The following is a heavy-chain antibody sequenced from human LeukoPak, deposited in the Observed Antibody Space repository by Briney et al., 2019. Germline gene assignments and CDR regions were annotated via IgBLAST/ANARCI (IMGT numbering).Heavy chain of an antibody. V-gene: IGHV3-11*01. D-gene: IGHD3-10*01. J-gene: IGHJ4*02. Sequence: PGGSLKHPCAASGFTFNDYYKSWIRQAPGKGLEWVSYISSSGSTIYYPDAVKGRFTISRDNANNSLYLQMNSLRAQDQALYYLSRCITMVRGVFDYWGQGTLVTVSS. CDR2: ISSSGSTI. CDR1: GFTFNDYY. CDR3: SRCITMVRGVFDY.